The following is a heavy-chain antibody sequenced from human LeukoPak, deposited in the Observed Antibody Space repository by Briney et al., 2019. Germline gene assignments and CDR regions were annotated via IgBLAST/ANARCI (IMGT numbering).Heavy chain of an antibody. D-gene: IGHD3-16*01. CDR1: GFTFRSFS. CDR3: AKGAGLKS. CDR2: ISSSSGTI. J-gene: IGHJ4*02. V-gene: IGHV3-48*04. Sequence: GGSLRLSCAASGFTFRSFSMNWVRQAPGKGLEWVSYISSSSGTIYYADSVKGRFTISRDNSKNSLYLQMNSLRTEDTALYYCAKGAGLKSWGQGTLVTVSS.